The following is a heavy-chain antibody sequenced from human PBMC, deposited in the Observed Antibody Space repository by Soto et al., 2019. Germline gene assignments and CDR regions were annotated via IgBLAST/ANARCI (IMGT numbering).Heavy chain of an antibody. CDR2: ISYDGSNK. V-gene: IGHV3-30-3*01. J-gene: IGHJ4*02. D-gene: IGHD6-13*01. CDR1: GFTFSSYA. CDR3: ARETLSSSWYFDY. Sequence: QVQLVESGGGVVQPGRSLRLSCAASGFTFSSYAMHWVRQAPGKGLEWVAVISYDGSNKYYADSVKGRFTISRDNSKNTLHLQMNSLRAEDTAVYYCARETLSSSWYFDYWGQGTLVTVSS.